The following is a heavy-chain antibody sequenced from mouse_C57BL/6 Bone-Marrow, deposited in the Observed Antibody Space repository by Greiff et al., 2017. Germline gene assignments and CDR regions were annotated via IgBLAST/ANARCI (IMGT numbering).Heavy chain of an antibody. V-gene: IGHV1-19*01. CDR3: ASGGLRRAMDY. J-gene: IGHJ4*01. CDR2: INPYNGGT. D-gene: IGHD2-2*01. Sequence: EVQGVESGPVLVKPGASVKMSCKASGYTFTDYYMNWVKQSHGKSLEWIGVINPYNGGTSYNQKFKGKATLTVDKSSSTAYMELNSLTSEDSSVYYCASGGLRRAMDYWGQGTSVTVSS. CDR1: GYTFTDYY.